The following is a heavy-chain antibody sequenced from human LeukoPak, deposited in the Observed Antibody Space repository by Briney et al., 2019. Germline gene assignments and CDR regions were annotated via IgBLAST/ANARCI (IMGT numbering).Heavy chain of an antibody. Sequence: HPGGSLRLSCAASGINFSDSEMNWVRQAPGKGLEWVSYISSSGTTIYYADSVKGRFTISRDNAKNSLYLQMNSLRAEDTAVYYCARGVPTGYYTSCYDYWGQGTLATVSS. CDR2: ISSSGTTI. CDR3: ARGVPTGYYTSCYDY. J-gene: IGHJ4*02. V-gene: IGHV3-48*03. D-gene: IGHD3/OR15-3a*01. CDR1: GINFSDSE.